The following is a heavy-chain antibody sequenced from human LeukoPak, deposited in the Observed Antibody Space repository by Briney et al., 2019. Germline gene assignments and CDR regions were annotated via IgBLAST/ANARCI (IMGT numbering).Heavy chain of an antibody. V-gene: IGHV4-31*03. Sequence: PSQTLSLTCTVSGGSISSGGYYWSWIRQHPGKGLEWIGYIYYSGSTYYNPSLKSRVTISVDTSKNQFSLKLSSVTAADTAVYYCAREYCGGDCYRTGNYFDYWGQGTLVTVSS. D-gene: IGHD2-21*02. CDR1: GGSISSGGYY. J-gene: IGHJ4*02. CDR3: AREYCGGDCYRTGNYFDY. CDR2: IYYSGST.